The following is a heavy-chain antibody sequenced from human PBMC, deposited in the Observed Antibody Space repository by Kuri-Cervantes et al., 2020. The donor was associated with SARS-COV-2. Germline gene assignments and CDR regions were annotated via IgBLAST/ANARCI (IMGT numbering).Heavy chain of an antibody. V-gene: IGHV3-30-3*01. CDR3: AREGWGSHNIYYFDY. CDR1: GSTFSSYA. D-gene: IGHD1-1*01. CDR2: TSYDGSNK. J-gene: IGHJ4*03. Sequence: GESLKISCAASGSTFSSYAMHWVRQAPGKGLEWVAVTSYDGSNKYYADSVKGRFTISRDNSKNTLYLQMNSLRAEDTAVYYCAREGWGSHNIYYFDYWGQGTTVTVSS.